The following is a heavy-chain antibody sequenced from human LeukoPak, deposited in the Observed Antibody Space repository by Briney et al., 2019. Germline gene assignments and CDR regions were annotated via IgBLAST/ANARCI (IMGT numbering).Heavy chain of an antibody. Sequence: GGSLRLSCAASGLTFSDYYMTWIRQAPGKGLEGVSFISSSGTTIYSADSGRGRFTVSRDNAKNSLFLHMNSLRAEDTAVYYCAIQITMIVVVPYIDYWGQGTLVTVSS. CDR1: GLTFSDYY. CDR3: AIQITMIVVVPYIDY. V-gene: IGHV3-11*04. J-gene: IGHJ4*02. CDR2: ISSSGTTI. D-gene: IGHD3-22*01.